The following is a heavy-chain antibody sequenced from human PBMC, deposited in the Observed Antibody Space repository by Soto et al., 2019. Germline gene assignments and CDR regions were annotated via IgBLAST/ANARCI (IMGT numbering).Heavy chain of an antibody. CDR2: ISGSGGTT. J-gene: IGHJ4*01. D-gene: IGHD3-22*01. Sequence: GGSLRLSCAASGFTFSTYAMSWVRQAPGKGLEWVSGISGSGGTTSYADSVKGRFTISRDNSKNTLSLQMNSLRAEDTAVYYCAIDDRASNYYFFLHWGHAILVSV. CDR1: GFTFSTYA. CDR3: AIDDRASNYYFFLH. V-gene: IGHV3-23*01.